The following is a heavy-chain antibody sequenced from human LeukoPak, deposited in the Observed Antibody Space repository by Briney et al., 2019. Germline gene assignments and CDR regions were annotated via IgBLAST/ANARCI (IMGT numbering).Heavy chain of an antibody. CDR3: AKGGGSGYGSGSLSN. CDR2: ISYDGGNK. D-gene: IGHD3-10*01. Sequence: GGSLRLSCAASRFDFIAYGMHWVRQAPGTGLEWVAVISYDGGNKYYAESVKGRFTISRDNSKNTLYLQMNSLRPEDTAVYYCAKGGGSGYGSGSLSNWGQGALVTVSS. V-gene: IGHV3-30*18. J-gene: IGHJ4*02. CDR1: RFDFIAYG.